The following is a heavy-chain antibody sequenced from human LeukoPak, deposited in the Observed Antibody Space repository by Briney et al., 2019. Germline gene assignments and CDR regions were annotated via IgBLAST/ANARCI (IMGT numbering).Heavy chain of an antibody. V-gene: IGHV1-8*03. D-gene: IGHD3-10*01. Sequence: ASVNVSCKASGYTFTNYDVNWVRQATGQGLEWMGWMNPKSNNRGYAQKFQGRVIITTDTSINTAYMELSSLTSEDTAVYYCTRGLKGNYYSGSGTYRWFAPWGQGTLVTVSS. J-gene: IGHJ5*02. CDR1: GYTFTNYD. CDR2: MNPKSNNR. CDR3: TRGLKGNYYSGSGTYRWFAP.